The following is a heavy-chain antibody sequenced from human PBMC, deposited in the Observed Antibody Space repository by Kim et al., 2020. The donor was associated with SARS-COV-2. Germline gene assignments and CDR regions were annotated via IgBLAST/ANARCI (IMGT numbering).Heavy chain of an antibody. J-gene: IGHJ4*01. CDR2: ISYDGSNK. CDR3: AKDGSGYYDSSGYLDY. V-gene: IGHV3-30*18. CDR1: GFTFSSYG. D-gene: IGHD3-22*01. Sequence: GESLKISCAASGFTFSSYGMHWVRQAPGKGLEWVAVISYDGSNKYYADSVKGRFSISRDNSKNTLYLQMNSLRAEDTAVYYCAKDGSGYYDSSGYLDYWGQGTLVTVSS.